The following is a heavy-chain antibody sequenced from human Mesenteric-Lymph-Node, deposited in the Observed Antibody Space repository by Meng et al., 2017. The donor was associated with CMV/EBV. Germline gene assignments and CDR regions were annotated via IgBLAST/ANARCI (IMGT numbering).Heavy chain of an antibody. Sequence: GGSLRLSCAASGFTFSSYGMHWVRQAPGKGLEWVAFIRYDGSNKYYADSVKGRFTISRDNSKNTLYLQMNSRRAEDTAVYYCAKDSYGSGSYYNMGDAFDIWGQGTMVTVSS. CDR2: IRYDGSNK. V-gene: IGHV3-30*02. D-gene: IGHD3-10*01. CDR3: AKDSYGSGSYYNMGDAFDI. CDR1: GFTFSSYG. J-gene: IGHJ3*02.